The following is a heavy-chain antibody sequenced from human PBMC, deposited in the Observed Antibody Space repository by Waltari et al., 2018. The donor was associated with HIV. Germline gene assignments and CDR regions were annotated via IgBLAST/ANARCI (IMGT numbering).Heavy chain of an antibody. CDR2: VSGSSSFK. Sequence: EVQLVEAGGGLVKPGGSLRRPCAAVRFTFSSYSMNGVRLAPEKVREWVACVSGSSSFKDSADSVKGRFTSFRDNAKNSLNLQMNSLRAEDTGEYYCARDRQGTVTKDFGYWCQGTLVTVS. V-gene: IGHV3-21*01. CDR1: RFTFSSYS. D-gene: IGHD4-17*01. CDR3: ARDRQGTVTKDFGY. J-gene: IGHJ4*02.